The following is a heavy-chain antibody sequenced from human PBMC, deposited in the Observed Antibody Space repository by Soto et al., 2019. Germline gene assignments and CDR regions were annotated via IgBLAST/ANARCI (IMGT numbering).Heavy chain of an antibody. CDR3: AREICGVIISGGSDAFDS. CDR1: GGTFSTYA. D-gene: IGHD3-3*01. V-gene: IGHV1-69*01. CDR2: IIPIFGTA. J-gene: IGHJ3*01. Sequence: QVQLVQSGAEVKKPGSSVKVSCKASGGTFSTYAISWVRQAPGQGLEWMGGIIPIFGTAKYAQKFQGRVTLTADESTRSAYMELSSLTAEDTAVYYCAREICGVIISGGSDAFDSWGQGTMVTVSS.